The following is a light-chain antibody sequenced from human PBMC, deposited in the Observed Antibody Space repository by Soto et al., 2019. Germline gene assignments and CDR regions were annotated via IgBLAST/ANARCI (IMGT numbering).Light chain of an antibody. Sequence: EIVMTQSPATLSVSPGERATLSCRASQSVSGNLAWYQQKPGQAPRLLIYGASTRATAIPARFSGSGSGTEFTLTISRLQSEDVVVYYCQQYNNWPPAFGQGTKVEIK. CDR2: GAS. V-gene: IGKV3-15*01. CDR1: QSVSGN. J-gene: IGKJ1*01. CDR3: QQYNNWPPA.